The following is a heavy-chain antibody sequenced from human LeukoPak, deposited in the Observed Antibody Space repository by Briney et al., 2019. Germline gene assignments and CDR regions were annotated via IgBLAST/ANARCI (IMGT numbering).Heavy chain of an antibody. CDR1: GFTFSSYA. D-gene: IGHD5-18*01. J-gene: IGHJ4*02. Sequence: GGSLRLSCAASGFTFSSYAMHWVRQAPGKGLEWVAVISFDGSNKYYADSVKGRFTISRDNSKNTLYLQMNSLRAEDTAVYYCARGVYSHGYSLGYWGRGTLVTVSS. CDR3: ARGVYSHGYSLGY. V-gene: IGHV3-30-3*01. CDR2: ISFDGSNK.